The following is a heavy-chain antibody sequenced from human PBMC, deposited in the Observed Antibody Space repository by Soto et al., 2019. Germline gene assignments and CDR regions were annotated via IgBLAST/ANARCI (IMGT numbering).Heavy chain of an antibody. V-gene: IGHV3-15*01. CDR1: GFTFSTAW. D-gene: IGHD6-6*01. CDR2: IKSTTDGGTT. J-gene: IGHJ4*02. CDR3: TYSSASPDY. Sequence: EVQLVESGGGLVQPGGSLRLSCAASGFTFSTAWMRWVLQAPGRGLEWVGRIKSTTDGGTTDYAAPVKGRFTISSDDSKNTRYLQMNSLKTEDTAGEDGTYSSASPDYWGQGTRVTV.